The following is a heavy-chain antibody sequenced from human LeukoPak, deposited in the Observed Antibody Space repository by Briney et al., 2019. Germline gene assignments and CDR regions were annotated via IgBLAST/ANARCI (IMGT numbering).Heavy chain of an antibody. CDR3: ARDDEWEQNFDY. D-gene: IGHD1-26*01. CDR1: GFTLSDHY. J-gene: IGHJ4*02. Sequence: GGSLRLSCAASGFTLSDHYIDWVRQAPGKGLEWVANIKPDGSEKYYVGSVKGRFTISRDNAKNSLYLQMNSLRAEDTAVYYCARDDEWEQNFDYWGQGTLVTVSS. V-gene: IGHV3-7*01. CDR2: IKPDGSEK.